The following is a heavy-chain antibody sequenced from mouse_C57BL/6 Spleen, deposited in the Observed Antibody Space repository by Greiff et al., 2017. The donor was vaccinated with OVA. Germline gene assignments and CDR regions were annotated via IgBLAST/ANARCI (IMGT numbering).Heavy chain of an antibody. V-gene: IGHV1-82*01. J-gene: IGHJ2*01. CDR2: IYPGDGDT. CDR1: GYAFSSSW. CDR3: GVGRDY. Sequence: QVQLKESGPELVKPGASVKISCQASGYAFSSSWMNWVKQRPGKGLEWIGRIYPGDGDTNYNGKFKGKATLTADKSSSTAYMQLSSLTSEDSAVYFCGVGRDYWGQGTTLTVSS. D-gene: IGHD1-1*01.